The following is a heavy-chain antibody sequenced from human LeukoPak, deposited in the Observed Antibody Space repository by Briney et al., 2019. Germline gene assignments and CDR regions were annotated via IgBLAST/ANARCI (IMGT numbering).Heavy chain of an antibody. CDR3: ARDLISGAYTFDY. D-gene: IGHD1-26*01. CDR1: GFXFSSFS. V-gene: IGHV3-48*02. Sequence: PGGSLRLSCATSGFXFSSFSMNWVRQAPGKGPEWVSYISSTSFITYYADSVRGRFTISRDNAKQSLYLQMNSLRDEDTAIYYCARDLISGAYTFDYWGQGTLVTVSS. CDR2: ISSTSFIT. J-gene: IGHJ4*02.